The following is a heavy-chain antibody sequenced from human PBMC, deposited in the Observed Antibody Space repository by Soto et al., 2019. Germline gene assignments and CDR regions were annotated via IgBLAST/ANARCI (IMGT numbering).Heavy chain of an antibody. CDR1: GGSISSYY. Sequence: SETLSLTCTVSGGSISSYYWSWIRQPPGKGLEWIGNIYYSGSTNYNPSLKSRVTISVDTSKNQFSLKLSSVTAADTAVYYCARTTVYGMDVWGQGTTVTVSS. D-gene: IGHD4-17*01. V-gene: IGHV4-59*01. CDR2: IYYSGST. CDR3: ARTTVYGMDV. J-gene: IGHJ6*02.